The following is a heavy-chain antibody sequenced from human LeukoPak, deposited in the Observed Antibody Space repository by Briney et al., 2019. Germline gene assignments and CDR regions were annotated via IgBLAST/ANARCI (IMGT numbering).Heavy chain of an antibody. Sequence: GSLRLSCATSGFTVSSGYYWGWLRQPPGKGLEWIGSIYHSGSTYYNPSLKSRVTISVDTSKNQFSLKLSSVTAADTAVYYCASVGYDLPDYWGQGTLVTVSS. CDR2: IYHSGST. CDR1: GFTVSSGYY. J-gene: IGHJ4*02. V-gene: IGHV4-38-2*01. CDR3: ASVGYDLPDY. D-gene: IGHD5-12*01.